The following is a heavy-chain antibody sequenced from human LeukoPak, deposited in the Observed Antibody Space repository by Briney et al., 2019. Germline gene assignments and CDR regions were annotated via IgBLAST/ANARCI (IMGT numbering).Heavy chain of an antibody. CDR3: ASSGSYRFDY. Sequence: GGSLRLTCAASGFTFSSYSMNWVRQAPGKGLEWVSHITASGTAMFYADSVKGRFTISRDNAKNSLYLQMNSLRDEDTAVYYCASSGSYRFDYWGQGTLVTVSS. J-gene: IGHJ4*02. V-gene: IGHV3-48*02. CDR1: GFTFSSYS. D-gene: IGHD1-26*01. CDR2: ITASGTAM.